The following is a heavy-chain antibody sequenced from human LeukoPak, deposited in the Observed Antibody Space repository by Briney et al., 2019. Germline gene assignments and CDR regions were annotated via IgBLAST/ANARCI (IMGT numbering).Heavy chain of an antibody. CDR1: GFTFDDYA. D-gene: IGHD6-13*01. CDR3: AKDLYSSSWYYFDY. Sequence: SRSLRLSCAASGFTFDDYAMHWVRQAPGKGLEWVSGISWNSGSIGYADSVKGRFTISRDNAKNSLYLQMNSLRTEDMALYYCAKDLYSSSWYYFDYWGQGTLVTVSS. J-gene: IGHJ4*02. V-gene: IGHV3-9*03. CDR2: ISWNSGSI.